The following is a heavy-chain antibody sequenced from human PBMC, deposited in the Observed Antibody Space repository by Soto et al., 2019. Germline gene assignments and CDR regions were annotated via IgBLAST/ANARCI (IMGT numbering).Heavy chain of an antibody. CDR1: GGSISSYY. J-gene: IGHJ6*02. Sequence: PSETLSLTCSVSGGSISSYYWSWIRQPPGKGLEWIGHVYYSGSINYSPSLKSRVTMSVDTSKNQFSLNLSSVTAADTAVYYCARDLGGYYYYGMDVWGQGTSVTVSS. CDR3: ARDLGGYYYYGMDV. D-gene: IGHD1-26*01. CDR2: VYYSGSI. V-gene: IGHV4-59*01.